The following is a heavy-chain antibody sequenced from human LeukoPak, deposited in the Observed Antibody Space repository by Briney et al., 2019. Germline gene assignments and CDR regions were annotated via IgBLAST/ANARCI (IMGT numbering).Heavy chain of an antibody. J-gene: IGHJ4*02. CDR2: IHYSETT. D-gene: IGHD1-14*01. V-gene: IGHV4-39*02. CDR1: GGSISSSNYY. Sequence: SETLSVTCTVSGGSISSSNYYWGWIRQPPGRGLESIASIHYSETTYYNPSLKSRVTISVDTSKNQCSLKLSSVTAADTALYYFAIGLTNQLFDYWGQGNLVTVSS. CDR3: AIGLTNQLFDY.